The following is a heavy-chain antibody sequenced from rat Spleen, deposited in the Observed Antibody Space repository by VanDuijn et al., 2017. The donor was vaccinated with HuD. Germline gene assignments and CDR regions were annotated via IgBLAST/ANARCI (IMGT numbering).Heavy chain of an antibody. V-gene: IGHV5-31*01. CDR3: TRDVYYGSDY. CDR1: GFIFKDYW. J-gene: IGHJ2*01. CDR2: ITNGGGRL. Sequence: EVQLVESGGGLVQPGRSLKLSCVASGFIFKDYWMTWIRQAPGKGLEWVASITNGGGRLYYSDSVKGRFSISRENAKSTLNRQMDSLRSEDTATYYCTRDVYYGSDYWGQGVMVTVSS. D-gene: IGHD1-6*01.